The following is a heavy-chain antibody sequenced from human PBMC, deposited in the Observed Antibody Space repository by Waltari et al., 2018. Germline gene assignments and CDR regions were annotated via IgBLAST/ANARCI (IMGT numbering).Heavy chain of an antibody. J-gene: IGHJ5*02. CDR1: GGSISRSSYY. V-gene: IGHV4-39*01. CDR2: IYYSGRI. Sequence: QLQLQESGPGLVKPSETLSLPCTVSGGSISRSSYYWGWIRQSPGKGLEWIGSIYYSGRIGYNPTLKSRVTITGDTSKTQFSLELTSVTAADSAVYYCARHWKKSGYRFDPWGQGTLVTVSS. D-gene: IGHD5-12*01. CDR3: ARHWKKSGYRFDP.